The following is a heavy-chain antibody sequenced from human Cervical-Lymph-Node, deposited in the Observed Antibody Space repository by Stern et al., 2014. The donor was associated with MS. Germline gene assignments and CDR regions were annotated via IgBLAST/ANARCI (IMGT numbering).Heavy chain of an antibody. J-gene: IGHJ5*02. CDR3: AHRRGVFGFYP. D-gene: IGHD3-10*01. CDR2: FSWDDDK. CDR1: GFSLKTSGVA. V-gene: IGHV2-5*02. Sequence: QITLKESGPTVVKPTQTLTLTCTFSGFSLKTSGVAVGWIRQPPGKALEWLALFSWDDDKRYSPSLKTRLTITKDTSKNQVVLTMTNMDPVDTGTYYCAHRRGVFGFYPWGQGTLVTVSS.